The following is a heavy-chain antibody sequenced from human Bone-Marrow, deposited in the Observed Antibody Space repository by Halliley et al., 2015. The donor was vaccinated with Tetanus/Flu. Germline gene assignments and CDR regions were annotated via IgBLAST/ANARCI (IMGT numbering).Heavy chain of an antibody. V-gene: IGHV4-31*11. J-gene: IGHJ4*02. D-gene: IGHD3-22*01. Sequence: LRLSCGVSGDSISSGGYYWSWIRQLPGKGLEWIGYIFYTGKTHYNPSLKSRVSLSVDTSKNQFSLKLSSVTAADTAMYYCAGRQWGFYNSRDNYSVYWGPGILVTVSS. CDR2: IFYTGKT. CDR1: GDSISSGGYY. CDR3: AGRQWGFYNSRDNYSVY.